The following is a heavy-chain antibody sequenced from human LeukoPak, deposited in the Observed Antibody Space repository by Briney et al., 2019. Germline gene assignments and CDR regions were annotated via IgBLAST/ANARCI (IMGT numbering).Heavy chain of an antibody. Sequence: ASVKVSCKASGYTFTSYDINWVRQATGQGLEWMGWMNPNSGNTGYAQKFQGRVTMTKNTSITTAYMELNSLRPEDTAVYYCARALSWTTDSYYYMDVWGKGTTVTVSS. CDR2: MNPNSGNT. CDR3: ARALSWTTDSYYYMDV. D-gene: IGHD3/OR15-3a*01. J-gene: IGHJ6*03. V-gene: IGHV1-8*01. CDR1: GYTFTSYD.